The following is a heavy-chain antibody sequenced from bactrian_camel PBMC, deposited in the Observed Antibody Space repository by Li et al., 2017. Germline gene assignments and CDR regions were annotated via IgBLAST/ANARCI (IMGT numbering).Heavy chain of an antibody. CDR3: AADPSRELWVGYPPYKY. D-gene: IGHD5*01. CDR1: GFTFSATY. V-gene: IGHV3-2*01. J-gene: IGHJ4*01. CDR2: IYTGGGST. Sequence: HVQLVESGGGLVQPGGSLRLSCAASGFTFSATYMTWVRHYPGKGLEWVSSIYTGGGSTYYADSVKGRFTISKDNAKNTLYLQMNSLKPEDTAVYYCAADPSRELWVGYPPYKYWGQGTQVTVS.